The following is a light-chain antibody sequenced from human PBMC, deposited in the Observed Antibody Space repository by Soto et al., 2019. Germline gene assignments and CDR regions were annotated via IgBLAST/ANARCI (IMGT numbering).Light chain of an antibody. V-gene: IGLV2-14*03. CDR1: SSDVGGYNF. J-gene: IGLJ2*01. CDR2: DVN. CDR3: SSYSGSSTLVV. Sequence: QSALTQPASVSGSPGQSIAISCTGTSSDVGGYNFVSWYQQHPGKAPKLGIYDVNIRPSGVSDRFSGSKSGNTASLTISGLQAEDEADYYCSSYSGSSTLVVFGGGTKLTVL.